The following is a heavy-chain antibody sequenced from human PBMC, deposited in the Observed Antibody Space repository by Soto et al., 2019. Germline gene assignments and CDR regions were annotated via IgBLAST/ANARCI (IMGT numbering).Heavy chain of an antibody. CDR1: GFTFTNYA. V-gene: IGHV3-23*01. CDR2: ISGSGDST. J-gene: IGHJ4*02. CDR3: AKSLRYFDWSREFDY. D-gene: IGHD3-9*01. Sequence: GGSLRLSCAASGFTFTNYAMNWVRQAPGKGLEWVSAISGSGDSTYYADSVKGRFTISTDNSNNTRYLQMNSLRVEDTAVYYCAKSLRYFDWSREFDYWGEGTLVTVSS.